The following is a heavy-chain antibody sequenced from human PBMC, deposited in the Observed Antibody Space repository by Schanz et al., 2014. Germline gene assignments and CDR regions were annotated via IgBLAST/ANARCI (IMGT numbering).Heavy chain of an antibody. CDR3: VRDELLWFGEVLSLDY. J-gene: IGHJ4*02. CDR1: GFTFSRYA. D-gene: IGHD3-10*01. CDR2: ISSSGAST. V-gene: IGHV3-23*01. Sequence: EVQLLESGGGLVQPGGSLRLSCAASGFTFSRYAMSWVRQAPGKGLEWDAGISSSGASTYYADSVKGRFAISRDNSNKSVDLQMLNLRAEDTALYYCVRDELLWFGEVLSLDYWGQGALVTVSS.